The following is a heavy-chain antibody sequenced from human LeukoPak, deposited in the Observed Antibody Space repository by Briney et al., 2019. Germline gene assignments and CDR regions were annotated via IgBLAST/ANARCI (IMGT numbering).Heavy chain of an antibody. D-gene: IGHD5-18*01. Sequence: SETLSLTCTVSAGSFISSSHHWGWIRQSPGKGLEWIGTVYYGRTTYYNPSLDGRVTISLDTSANHFSLQLNSVTAADTAVYYCARQLRGYSYGHFDYWGQGTLVTVSS. J-gene: IGHJ4*02. CDR2: VYYGRTT. V-gene: IGHV4-39*01. CDR3: ARQLRGYSYGHFDY. CDR1: AGSFISSSHH.